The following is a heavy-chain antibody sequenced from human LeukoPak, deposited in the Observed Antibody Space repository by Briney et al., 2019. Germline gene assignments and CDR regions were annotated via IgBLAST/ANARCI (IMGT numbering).Heavy chain of an antibody. D-gene: IGHD3-10*01. V-gene: IGHV1-69*06. CDR2: IIPIFGTA. CDR1: GGTFSSYA. CDR3: ARNTPLYYYGSGSYSYFDY. J-gene: IGHJ4*02. Sequence: GASVKVSCKASGGTFSSYAISWVRQAPGQGLEWMGGIIPIFGTANYAQKFQGRVTITADKSTSTAYMELSSLRSEDTAVYYCARNTPLYYYGSGSYSYFDYWGQGTLVTVSS.